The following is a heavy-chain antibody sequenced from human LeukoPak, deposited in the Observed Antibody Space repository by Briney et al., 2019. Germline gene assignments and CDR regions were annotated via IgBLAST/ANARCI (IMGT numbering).Heavy chain of an antibody. Sequence: GGSLRLSCAASGFTFSSFGMNWVRQAPGKGLEWVSYISNSGRTKYYADSVKGRFTISRDDAKNSVYLQMTGLRVEDTAVYYCARDLIVWELEPRDYWGQGTLVTVSS. D-gene: IGHD1-26*01. V-gene: IGHV3-48*04. J-gene: IGHJ4*02. CDR3: ARDLIVWELEPRDY. CDR2: ISNSGRTK. CDR1: GFTFSSFG.